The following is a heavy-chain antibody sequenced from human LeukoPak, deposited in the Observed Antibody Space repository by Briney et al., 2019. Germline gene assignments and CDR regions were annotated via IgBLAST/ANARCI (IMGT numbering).Heavy chain of an antibody. Sequence: GGSLRLSCAASGFTVSSNYMSWVRQAPGRGLEWVSVIYSGGSTYYADSVKGRFTISRDNSKNTLFLQMNSLGPGDTAVYYCARGTVTMVDYWGQGTLVTVSS. D-gene: IGHD3-10*01. V-gene: IGHV3-66*01. CDR1: GFTVSSNY. CDR3: ARGTVTMVDY. J-gene: IGHJ4*02. CDR2: IYSGGST.